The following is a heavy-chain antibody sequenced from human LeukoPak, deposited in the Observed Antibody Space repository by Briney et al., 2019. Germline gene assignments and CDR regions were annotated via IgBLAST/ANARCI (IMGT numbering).Heavy chain of an antibody. CDR3: ARVGRGAHTWGGYYCDH. CDR1: GGSISSGSYY. CDR2: IYTSGST. Sequence: PSETLSLTCTVSGGSISSGSYYWSWIRQPAGKGLEWIGRIYTSGSTNYNPSLKSRVTISVDTSKNQFSLKLTSVTAADTAVYYCARVGRGAHTWGGYYCDHWGQGMLVSVSS. V-gene: IGHV4-61*02. D-gene: IGHD3-16*01. J-gene: IGHJ4*02.